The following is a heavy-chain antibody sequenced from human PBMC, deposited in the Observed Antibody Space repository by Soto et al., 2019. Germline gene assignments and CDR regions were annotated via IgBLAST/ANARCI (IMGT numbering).Heavy chain of an antibody. V-gene: IGHV4-4*07. Sequence: SETLSLTCTVSGGAITAYYWSWIRQPVGEGLQWIGRVYSTGSTNYNPSLRSRVTMSVDTSQNQFFLRLSSATAADTAVYYCARDDYYDSKNWFDHWGQGILVTVSS. CDR1: GGAITAYY. CDR2: VYSTGST. J-gene: IGHJ5*02. D-gene: IGHD3-22*01. CDR3: ARDDYYDSKNWFDH.